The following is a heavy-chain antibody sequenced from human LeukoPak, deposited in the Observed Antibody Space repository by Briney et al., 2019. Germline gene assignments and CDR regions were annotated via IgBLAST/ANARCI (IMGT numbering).Heavy chain of an antibody. J-gene: IGHJ6*02. CDR3: ARVTVVAATLSYYYGMDV. Sequence: PGGSLRLSCAASGFTFSSYSMNWVRQAPGKGLEGVSSISSSSYIYYADSVKGRFTISRDNAKNSLYLQMNSLRAEDTAVYYCARVTVVAATLSYYYGMDVWGQGTTVTVSS. D-gene: IGHD2-15*01. CDR1: GFTFSSYS. CDR2: ISSSSYI. V-gene: IGHV3-21*01.